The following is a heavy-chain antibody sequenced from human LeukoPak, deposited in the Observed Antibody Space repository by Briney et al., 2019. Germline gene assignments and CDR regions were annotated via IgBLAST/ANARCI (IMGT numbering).Heavy chain of an antibody. CDR1: GFTFRNHG. J-gene: IGHJ4*02. CDR2: IWYDGSIK. CDR3: ARDIHSKYLDY. V-gene: IGHV3-33*01. D-gene: IGHD4-11*01. Sequence: PGGSLRLSCAASGFTFRNHGMHWVRQAPGKGLEWVAVIWYDGSIKYFADSVQGRFTISRDNSKNTLYLQMNSLRAEDTAVYYCARDIHSKYLDYWGQGNLVTVSS.